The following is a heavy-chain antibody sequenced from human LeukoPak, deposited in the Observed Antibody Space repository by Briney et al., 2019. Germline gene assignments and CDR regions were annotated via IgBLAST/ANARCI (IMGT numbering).Heavy chain of an antibody. V-gene: IGHV1-69*10. J-gene: IGHJ3*01. CDR3: ARDPALEGTENYRDFGGVESVDAFDV. Sequence: GTSVKVSCKASGFTFTSSAVQWVRQAPGQGLEWMGRVIPMFDVTDYAQKFQGRVTITADTSTGTAYMELSSLTSDDTAMYYCARDPALEGTENYRDFGGVESVDAFDVWGQGTMVTVFS. CDR1: GFTFTSSA. D-gene: IGHD4-23*01. CDR2: VIPMFDVT.